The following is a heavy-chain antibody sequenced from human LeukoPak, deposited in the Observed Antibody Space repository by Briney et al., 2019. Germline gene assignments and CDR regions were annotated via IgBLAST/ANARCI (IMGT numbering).Heavy chain of an antibody. Sequence: SETLSLTCTVSGGSISSYYWSWIRQPPGKGLEWLGYIYYSGSTNYNPSLKSRVTISVDTSKNQFSLKLSSVTAADTAVYYCARDWLDSGTPDRFDYWGQGTLVTVSS. CDR1: GGSISSYY. J-gene: IGHJ4*02. CDR3: ARDWLDSGTPDRFDY. V-gene: IGHV4-59*12. D-gene: IGHD3-10*01. CDR2: IYYSGST.